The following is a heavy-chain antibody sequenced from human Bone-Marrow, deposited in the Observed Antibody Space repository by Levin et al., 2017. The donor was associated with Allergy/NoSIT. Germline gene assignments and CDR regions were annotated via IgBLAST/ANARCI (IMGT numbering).Heavy chain of an antibody. V-gene: IGHV4-59*08. CDR2: AYNSGST. D-gene: IGHD6-19*01. CDR1: GVSVSTYY. CDR3: AGAKQWLAYDM. J-gene: IGHJ3*02. Sequence: SQTLSLTCTVSGVSVSTYYWTWIRPSPGKGLEWIGSAYNSGSTTYNPSLKSRITISMDTSKNHLSLQVTSMTAADTAVYHCAGAKQWLAYDMWGQGTLVTVSS.